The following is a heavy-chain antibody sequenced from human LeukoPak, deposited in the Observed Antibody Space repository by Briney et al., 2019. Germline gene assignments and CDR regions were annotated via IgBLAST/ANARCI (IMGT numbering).Heavy chain of an antibody. J-gene: IGHJ4*02. CDR3: AKDPPHHYYDSSGYPDY. Sequence: GGSLRLSCAASGFTFSSYAMSWVRQAPGKGLEWVSGISGSGGSTYYADSVKGRFTISRDNSKNTLYLQMNSLRAEDTAVYYCAKDPPHHYYDSSGYPDYWGQGTLVTVSS. CDR1: GFTFSSYA. CDR2: ISGSGGST. D-gene: IGHD3-22*01. V-gene: IGHV3-23*01.